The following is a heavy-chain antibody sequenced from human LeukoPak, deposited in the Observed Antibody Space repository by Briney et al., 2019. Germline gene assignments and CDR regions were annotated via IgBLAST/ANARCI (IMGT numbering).Heavy chain of an antibody. V-gene: IGHV3-53*01. D-gene: IGHD4-23*01. CDR3: AKTEGRGTTVAQRPNDY. CDR1: GFTVSSNY. J-gene: IGHJ4*02. Sequence: GGSLRLSCAVSGFTVSSNYMSWVRQAPGKGLEWVSVLYSGGNTYYADSVKGRFTISRDNSKNTLYLQMNSLRAEDTAVYYCAKTEGRGTTVAQRPNDYWGQGTLVTVSS. CDR2: LYSGGNT.